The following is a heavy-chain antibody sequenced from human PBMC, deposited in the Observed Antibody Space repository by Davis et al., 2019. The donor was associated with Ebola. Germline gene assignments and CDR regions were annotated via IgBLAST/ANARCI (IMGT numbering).Heavy chain of an antibody. V-gene: IGHV4-34*01. CDR2: MDHSGNT. J-gene: IGHJ4*02. Sequence: SATLSLTCAVHGGSSSGYYWSWIRQLPGKGLEWIGEMDHSGNTNYNPSLKSRVTISIDTSKKQISLNLTSVTAADTAVYYCARGQSGRDYSLWQYWGQGTLVTVSS. D-gene: IGHD3-10*01. CDR1: GGSSSGYY. CDR3: ARGQSGRDYSLWQY.